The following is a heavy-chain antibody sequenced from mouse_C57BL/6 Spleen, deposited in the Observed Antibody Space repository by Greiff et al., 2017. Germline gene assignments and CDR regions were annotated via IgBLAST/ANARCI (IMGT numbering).Heavy chain of an antibody. V-gene: IGHV1-53*01. J-gene: IGHJ3*01. CDR2: INPSHGGT. CDR1: GYNFTCYW. D-gene: IGHD2-3*01. CDR3: ASGYDGYAWFAY. Sequence: QVQLQQPGTELVKPWASVKLSCKASGYNFTCYWMHWVTQRPGQGLEWVGNINPSHGGTNYNEKVKSKATLTVDKSSSTAYMQISRLTSEDSAVYDCASGYDGYAWFAYWGQGTLVTVSA.